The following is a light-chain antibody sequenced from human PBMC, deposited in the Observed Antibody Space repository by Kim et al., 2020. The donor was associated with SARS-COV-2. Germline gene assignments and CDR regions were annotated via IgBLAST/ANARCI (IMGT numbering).Light chain of an antibody. Sequence: ELTQDPAVSVALGQTVRITCQGDSLRSYYASWYQQKPGQAPVLVIYGKNNRPSGIPDRFSGSSSGNTASLTITGAQAEDEADYYCNSRDSSGNHLRVFG. CDR3: NSRDSSGNHLRV. CDR2: GKN. CDR1: SLRSYY. J-gene: IGLJ1*01. V-gene: IGLV3-19*01.